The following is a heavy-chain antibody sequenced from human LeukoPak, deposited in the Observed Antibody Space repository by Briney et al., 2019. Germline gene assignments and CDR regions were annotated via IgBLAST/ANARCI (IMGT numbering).Heavy chain of an antibody. CDR3: ARVSTGSSHDY. Sequence: PSETLSLTCTVSGYSISSGYYWGWIRQPPGKGLEWIGSIYHSGSTYYNPSLKSRVTISVDTSKNQFSLKLSSVTAADTAVYYCARVSTGSSHDYWGQGTLVTVSS. V-gene: IGHV4-38-2*02. CDR2: IYHSGST. J-gene: IGHJ4*02. D-gene: IGHD6-13*01. CDR1: GYSISSGYY.